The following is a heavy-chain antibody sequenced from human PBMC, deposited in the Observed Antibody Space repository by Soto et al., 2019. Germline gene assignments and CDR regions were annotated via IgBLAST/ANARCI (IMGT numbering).Heavy chain of an antibody. CDR2: IWYDGSNK. V-gene: IGHV3-33*01. J-gene: IGHJ6*02. CDR3: ARDITMVRGVIARYYYGMDV. CDR1: GFTFSSYG. Sequence: QVQLVESGGGVVQPGRSLRLSCAASGFTFSSYGMHWVRQAPGKGLEGVAVIWYDGSNKYYADCVKGRFTISRDNSKNTVDLQMNSLRAEDTAVYYCARDITMVRGVIARYYYGMDVWGQGNTVTVSS. D-gene: IGHD3-10*01.